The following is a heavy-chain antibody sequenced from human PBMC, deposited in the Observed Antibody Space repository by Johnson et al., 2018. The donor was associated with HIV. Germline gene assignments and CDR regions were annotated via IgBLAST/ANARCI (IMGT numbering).Heavy chain of an antibody. J-gene: IGHJ3*02. CDR3: ARDHLRRSHAFDI. V-gene: IGHV3-66*01. CDR1: GFSFSSYG. D-gene: IGHD2-15*01. CDR2: IYSGGST. Sequence: VQLVESGGGVVQPGRSLRLSCAASGFSFSSYGMNWVRQAPGKGLEWVSVIYSGGSTYYADSVKGRFTISRDNSKNTLYLQMNSLRAEDTAVYYCARDHLRRSHAFDIWGQGTMVTVSS.